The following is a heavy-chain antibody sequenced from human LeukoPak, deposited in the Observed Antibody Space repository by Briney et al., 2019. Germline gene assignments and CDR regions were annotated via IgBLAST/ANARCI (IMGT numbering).Heavy chain of an antibody. CDR1: GGSISSYY. D-gene: IGHD1-1*01. J-gene: IGHJ6*02. CDR3: ARAPSYNSARLDV. Sequence: PSETLSLTCTVSGGSISSYYWTWVRQPAGKGLEWIGRIYTSGGTNYNPSLKSRVTMSVDTSENRFSLKLTSVTAADTVVYYCARAPSYNSARLDVWGQGTTVTVSS. CDR2: IYTSGGT. V-gene: IGHV4-4*07.